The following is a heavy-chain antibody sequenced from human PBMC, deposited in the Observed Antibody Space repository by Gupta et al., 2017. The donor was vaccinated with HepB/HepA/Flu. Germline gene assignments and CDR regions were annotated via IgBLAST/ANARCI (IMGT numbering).Heavy chain of an antibody. CDR1: GFTVSSYW. J-gene: IGHJ4*02. V-gene: IGHV3-74*01. CDR3: SRDTFGPYDY. Sequence: EVQLXESGGGLVQPGGSLRLSCXXXGFTVSSYWMHWVRQAPGKGLVWVSRMNQHGSVINYADSVKGRFTISRDNTKNALYLQMNSLRAEDTAIYFCSRDTFGPYDYWGQGTLVTVSS. D-gene: IGHD3-10*01. CDR2: MNQHGSVI.